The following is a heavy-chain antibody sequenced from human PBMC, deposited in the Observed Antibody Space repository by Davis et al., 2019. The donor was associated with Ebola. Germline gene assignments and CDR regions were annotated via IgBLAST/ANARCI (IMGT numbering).Heavy chain of an antibody. CDR1: GFTFSDYY. Sequence: GESLKISCAASGFTFSDYYMTWIRQAPGKGLEWVSYISSSSSHTNYADSVKGRFTISRDNAKNSLYLQMNSLRAEDTAMYYCARDREGYSAYDCWGQGTLVTVSS. D-gene: IGHD5-12*01. CDR2: ISSSSSHT. V-gene: IGHV3-11*06. J-gene: IGHJ4*02. CDR3: ARDREGYSAYDC.